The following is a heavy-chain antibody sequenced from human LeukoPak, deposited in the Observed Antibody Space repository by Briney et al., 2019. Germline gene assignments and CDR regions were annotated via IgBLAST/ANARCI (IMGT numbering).Heavy chain of an antibody. D-gene: IGHD3-10*01. CDR1: GGSISSCY. V-gene: IGHV4-59*01. J-gene: IGHJ4*02. CDR2: IYYSGST. CDR3: ARQKGGSGSYPHFDY. Sequence: SETLSLTCTVSGGSISSCYWSWIRQPPGKGLEWIGYIYYSGSTNYNPSLKSRVTISVDTSKNQFSLNLSSVTAADTAVYYCARQKGGSGSYPHFDYWGQGTLVTVSS.